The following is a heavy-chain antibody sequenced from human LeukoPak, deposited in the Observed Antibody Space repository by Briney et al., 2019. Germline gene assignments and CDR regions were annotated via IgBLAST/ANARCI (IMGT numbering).Heavy chain of an antibody. CDR3: ARISSGWRQKFYYYYYMDV. CDR1: GGSISSYY. D-gene: IGHD6-25*01. CDR2: IYYSGST. J-gene: IGHJ6*03. V-gene: IGHV4-59*12. Sequence: SETLSLTCTVSGGSISSYYWSWIRQPPGKGLEWIGYIYYSGSTNYNPSLKSRITMSLDTSKNQFSLKLSSVTASATAVYYCARISSGWRQKFYYYYYMDVWGKGTTVTISS.